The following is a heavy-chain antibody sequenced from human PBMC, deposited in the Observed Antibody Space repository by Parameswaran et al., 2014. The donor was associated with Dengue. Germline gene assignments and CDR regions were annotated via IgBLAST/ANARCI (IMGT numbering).Heavy chain of an antibody. CDR3: ARDPSGDSAVTTVTSPFDY. J-gene: IGHJ4*02. V-gene: IGHV1-18*01. D-gene: IGHD4-17*01. CDR2: MNPNSGNT. Sequence: WVRQAPGQGLEWMGWMNPNSGNTGYAQKFQGRVTMTTDTSTSTAYMELRSLRSDDTAVYYCARDPSGDSAVTTVTSPFDYWGQGTLVTVSS.